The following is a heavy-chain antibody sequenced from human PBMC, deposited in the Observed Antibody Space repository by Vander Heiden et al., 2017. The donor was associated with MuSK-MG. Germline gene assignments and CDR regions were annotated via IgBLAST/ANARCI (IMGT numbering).Heavy chain of an antibody. Sequence: QLQLQESGPGLVKPSETLSLTCTVSGGSISSSSYYWGWIRQPPGKGLEWIGSIYYSGSTYYNPSLKSRVTISVDTSKNQFSLKLSSVTAADTAVYYCARAREEQLVIGKYYYYYYMDVWGKGTTVTVSS. CDR2: IYYSGST. D-gene: IGHD6-6*01. J-gene: IGHJ6*03. CDR1: GGSISSSSYY. V-gene: IGHV4-39*01. CDR3: ARAREEQLVIGKYYYYYYMDV.